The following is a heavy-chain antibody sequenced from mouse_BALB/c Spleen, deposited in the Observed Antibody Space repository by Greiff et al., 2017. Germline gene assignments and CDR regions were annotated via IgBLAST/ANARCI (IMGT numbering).Heavy chain of an antibody. CDR3: ARDKGRRYAMDY. J-gene: IGHJ4*01. CDR2: ISDGGSYT. V-gene: IGHV5-4*02. CDR1: GFTFSDYY. Sequence: EVKLMESGGGLVKPGGSLKLSCAASGFTFSDYYMYWVRQTPEKRLEWVATISDGGSYTYYPDSVKGRFTISRDNAKNNLYLQMSSLKSEDTAMYYCARDKGRRYAMDYWGQGTSVTVSS. D-gene: IGHD1-3*01.